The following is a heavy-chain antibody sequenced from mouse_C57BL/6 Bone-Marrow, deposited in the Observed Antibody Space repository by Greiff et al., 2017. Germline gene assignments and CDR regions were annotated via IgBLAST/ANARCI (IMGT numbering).Heavy chain of an antibody. Sequence: QFQLQQSAAELVKPGASVKLSCKASGYTFTSYWMQWVKQRPGQGLEWIGEIDPSDSYTNYNQKFKGKATLTVDTSSSTAYMQLSSLTSEDSAVYYCARRVGYYVGAMDYWGQGTSVTVSS. CDR2: IDPSDSYT. D-gene: IGHD2-3*01. V-gene: IGHV1-50*01. J-gene: IGHJ4*01. CDR1: GYTFTSYW. CDR3: ARRVGYYVGAMDY.